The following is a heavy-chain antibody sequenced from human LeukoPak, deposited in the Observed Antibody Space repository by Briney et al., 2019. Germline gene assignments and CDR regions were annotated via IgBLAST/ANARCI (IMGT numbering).Heavy chain of an antibody. CDR3: AKQQLVRYFDY. V-gene: IGHV4-39*07. CDR2: IYYSGST. J-gene: IGHJ4*02. CDR1: GGSISSSSYY. Sequence: SETLPLTCTVSGGSISSSSYYWGWIRQPPGKGLEWIGSIYYSGSTYYNPSLKSRVTISVDTSKNQFSLKLSSVTAADTAVYYCAKQQLVRYFDYWGQGTLVTVSS. D-gene: IGHD6-13*01.